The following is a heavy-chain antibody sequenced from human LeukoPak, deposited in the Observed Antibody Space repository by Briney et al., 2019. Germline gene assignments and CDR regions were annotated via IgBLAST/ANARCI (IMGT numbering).Heavy chain of an antibody. Sequence: RSGGSLRLSCAASGFTFSNAWMSWVRQAPGKGLEWVGRIKSKIDGGTTDYAAPVKSRFTISRDDSKNTLYLQMNSLKTEDTAVYYCTTVFNNWNFYWGQGTLVTVSS. CDR2: IKSKIDGGTT. D-gene: IGHD1-7*01. CDR3: TTVFNNWNFY. V-gene: IGHV3-15*01. J-gene: IGHJ4*02. CDR1: GFTFSNAW.